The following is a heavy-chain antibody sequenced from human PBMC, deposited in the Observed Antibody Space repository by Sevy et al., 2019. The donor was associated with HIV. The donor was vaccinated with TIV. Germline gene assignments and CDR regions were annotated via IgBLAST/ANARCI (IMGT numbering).Heavy chain of an antibody. CDR3: ARDVNAYYGITMVRGVAY. CDR1: GYTFTSYY. Sequence: APVKVSCKASGYTFTSYYMHWVRQAPGQGLEWMGIINPSGGSTSYAQKFQGRVTMTRDTSTSTVYMELSSLRSEDTAVYYCARDVNAYYGITMVRGVAYWGQGTLVTVSS. V-gene: IGHV1-46*01. CDR2: INPSGGST. D-gene: IGHD3-10*01. J-gene: IGHJ4*02.